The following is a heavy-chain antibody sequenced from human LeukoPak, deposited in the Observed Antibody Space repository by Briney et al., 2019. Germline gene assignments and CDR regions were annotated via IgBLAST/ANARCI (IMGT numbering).Heavy chain of an antibody. CDR2: INHSGST. CDR3: ARGGGCSGGSCYYMDV. CDR1: GGSFSGYY. V-gene: IGHV4-34*01. D-gene: IGHD2-15*01. Sequence: SETLSLTCAVYGGSFSGYYWSWIRQPPGKGLEWIGEINHSGSTNYNPSLKSRVTISVDTSKNQFSLKLSSVTAADTAVYYCARGGGCSGGSCYYMDVWGRGTTVTVSS. J-gene: IGHJ6*03.